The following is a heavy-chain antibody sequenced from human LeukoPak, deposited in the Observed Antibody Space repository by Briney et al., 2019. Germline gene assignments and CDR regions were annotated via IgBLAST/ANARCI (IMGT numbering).Heavy chain of an antibody. D-gene: IGHD3-9*01. V-gene: IGHV4-59*01. CDR2: IYYSGST. CDR3: ARGGRAYYDILTGHHYYYYMDV. J-gene: IGHJ6*03. Sequence: PSETLSLTCTVSGGSISSYYWSWIRQPPGKGLEWIGYIYYSGSTNYNPSLKSRVTISVDTSKNQFSLKLSFVTAADTAVYYCARGGRAYYDILTGHHYYYYMDVWGKGTTVTVSS. CDR1: GGSISSYY.